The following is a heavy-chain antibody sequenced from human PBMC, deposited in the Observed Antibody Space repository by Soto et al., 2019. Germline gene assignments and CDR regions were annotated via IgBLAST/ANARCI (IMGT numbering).Heavy chain of an antibody. V-gene: IGHV3-23*01. J-gene: IGHJ4*02. CDR2: ISGSGATT. D-gene: IGHD6-25*01. CDR1: GFTFNTYA. CDR3: AKGLSSGYYFDY. Sequence: GGSLRLSCAASGFTFNTYAMSWVRQSPGKGLEWVSAISGSGATTHHADSVKGRFTISRDNSKNTLYLQMNSLRAEDTAVYYCAKGLSSGYYFDYWGQGTLVSVSS.